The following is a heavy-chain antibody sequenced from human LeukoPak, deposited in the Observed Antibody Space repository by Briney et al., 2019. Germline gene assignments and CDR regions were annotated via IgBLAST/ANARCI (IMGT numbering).Heavy chain of an antibody. CDR3: VRKALGYRLGYGDY. Sequence: GGSLRLSRAASAFTFSNYAMSWVRQAPGKGLEWVSAISANGASTFYADSVKGRFTVSRDSSRDTLYLQMNSLRAEDTAVYFCVRKALGYRLGYGDYWGQGTLVTVSS. J-gene: IGHJ4*02. D-gene: IGHD5-12*01. V-gene: IGHV3-23*01. CDR2: ISANGAST. CDR1: AFTFSNYA.